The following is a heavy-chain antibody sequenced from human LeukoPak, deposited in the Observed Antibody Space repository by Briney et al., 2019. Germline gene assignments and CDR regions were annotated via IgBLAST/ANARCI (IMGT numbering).Heavy chain of an antibody. V-gene: IGHV4-59*01. Sequence: SETLSLTCTVSGGSISSYYWSWIRQPTGKGLEWIGYIYYSGSTNYNPSLKSRVTISVDTSKNQFSLKLSSVTAADTAVYYCARQQRYQLLRGAFDIWGQGTMVTVSS. CDR2: IYYSGST. CDR3: ARQQRYQLLRGAFDI. CDR1: GGSISSYY. J-gene: IGHJ3*02. D-gene: IGHD2-2*01.